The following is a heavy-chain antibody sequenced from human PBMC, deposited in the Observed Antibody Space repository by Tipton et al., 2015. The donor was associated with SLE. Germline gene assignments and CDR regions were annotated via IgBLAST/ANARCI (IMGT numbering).Heavy chain of an antibody. CDR3: ARDLGDAFDI. D-gene: IGHD7-27*01. CDR2: IFYSGIT. V-gene: IGHV4-31*03. CDR1: GVSINNGYYY. Sequence: TLSLTCSVSGVSINNGYYYWSWIRQHPGRGLEWIGSIFYSGITYYNPSLKSRVVISVDTSENEVSLKLTSVTAADTAVYYCARDLGDAFDIWGQGTMVTVSS. J-gene: IGHJ3*02.